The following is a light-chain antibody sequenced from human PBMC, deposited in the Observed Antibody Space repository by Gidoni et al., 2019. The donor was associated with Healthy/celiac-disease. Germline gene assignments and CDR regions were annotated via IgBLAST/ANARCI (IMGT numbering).Light chain of an antibody. CDR2: LNSDGSH. V-gene: IGLV4-69*01. J-gene: IGLJ3*02. CDR3: QTWGTGIQV. CDR1: SGHSSYA. Sequence: QLVLTQSPSASTSLGVTVKLTCTLSSGHSSYASAWHQQQPEKGPRYLMKLNSDGSHSKGDRIPDRFSGSSCGAGRYLTISSLQSADEADYYCQTWGTGIQVFGGGTELTVL.